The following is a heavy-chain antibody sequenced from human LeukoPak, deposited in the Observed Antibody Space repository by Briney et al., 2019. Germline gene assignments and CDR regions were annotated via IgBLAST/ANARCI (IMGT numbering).Heavy chain of an antibody. J-gene: IGHJ4*02. D-gene: IGHD2-8*01. CDR2: IIPIFGTA. V-gene: IGHV1-69*05. CDR1: GGTFSTYT. Sequence: SVKVSCKASGGTFSTYTISWVRQAPGPGLEWMGGIIPIFGTANSAQKFQGRVTITTDESTSTAYMELSSLRSEDTAVYYCARVGYCSRGVCYNYDYWGQGTQVTVSS. CDR3: ARVGYCSRGVCYNYDY.